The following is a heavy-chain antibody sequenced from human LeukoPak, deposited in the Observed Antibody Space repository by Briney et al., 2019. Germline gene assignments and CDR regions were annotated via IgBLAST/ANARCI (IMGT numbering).Heavy chain of an antibody. D-gene: IGHD6-13*01. CDR1: GYTFTSYY. CDR3: ARERVAAAHPGMDV. V-gene: IGHV1-46*01. Sequence: ASVKVSCKAFGYTFTSYYMHWVRQAPGQGLEWMGIINTSGGSTSYAQKFQGRVTMTRDTSTSTVYMELSRLRSEDTAVYYCARERVAAAHPGMDVWGQGTTVTVSS. CDR2: INTSGGST. J-gene: IGHJ6*02.